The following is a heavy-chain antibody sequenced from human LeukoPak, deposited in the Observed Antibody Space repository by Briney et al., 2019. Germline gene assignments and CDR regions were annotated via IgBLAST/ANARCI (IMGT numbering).Heavy chain of an antibody. CDR1: GYTFTSYA. D-gene: IGHD3-22*01. V-gene: IGHV1-3*01. J-gene: IGHJ4*02. Sequence: ASVRVSCKASGYTFTSYAMHWVRQAPGKRLEWVGWINAGNGDTKYSQSFQGRVTITRDTSASTAYMELSSLRSEDTAVYYCARNRHYYVSTGYYYDYFDYWGQGTLVTVSS. CDR2: INAGNGDT. CDR3: ARNRHYYVSTGYYYDYFDY.